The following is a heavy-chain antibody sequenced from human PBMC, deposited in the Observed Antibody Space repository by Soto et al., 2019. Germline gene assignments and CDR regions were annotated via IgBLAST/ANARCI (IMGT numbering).Heavy chain of an antibody. V-gene: IGHV3-30*18. J-gene: IGHJ3*01. Sequence: GGSLRLSCAASGFTFSSDGMHWVRQAPGKGPEWVAVISYDGSYQYYVDSVKGRFTISRDNSKNTLYLQMNSLRAEDTAVYYCAKDEISKTIRGDAFNFWGQGTMVTVSS. CDR1: GFTFSSDG. D-gene: IGHD1-7*01. CDR3: AKDEISKTIRGDAFNF. CDR2: ISYDGSYQ.